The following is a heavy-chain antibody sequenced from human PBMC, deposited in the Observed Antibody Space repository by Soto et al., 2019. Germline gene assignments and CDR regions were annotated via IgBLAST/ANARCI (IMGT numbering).Heavy chain of an antibody. D-gene: IGHD6-19*01. CDR1: GYTFTNYY. CDR3: ARDIYNGWYYDY. Sequence: GASVKVSCKASGYTFTNYYMHWVRQAPGQGLEWMGIINPSGGSTSYPQKFQGRVTMTRDTSTSTVYMELSSLRSEDTAMYYCARDIYNGWYYDYWGQGTLVTVSS. CDR2: INPSGGST. V-gene: IGHV1-46*01. J-gene: IGHJ4*02.